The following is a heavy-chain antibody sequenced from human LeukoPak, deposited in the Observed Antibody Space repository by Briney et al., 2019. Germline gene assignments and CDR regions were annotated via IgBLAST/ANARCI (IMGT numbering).Heavy chain of an antibody. CDR1: GFTFSSYS. CDR3: AREIRSGY. V-gene: IGHV3-48*01. Sequence: PGGSLRLSCAASGFTFSSYSMNWVRQAPGKGLEWVSYISSSSTIYYADSVKGRFTIPRDNAKNSLYLQMNSLRAEDTAVYYCAREIRSGYWGQGTLVTVSS. CDR2: ISSSSTI. D-gene: IGHD2-15*01. J-gene: IGHJ4*02.